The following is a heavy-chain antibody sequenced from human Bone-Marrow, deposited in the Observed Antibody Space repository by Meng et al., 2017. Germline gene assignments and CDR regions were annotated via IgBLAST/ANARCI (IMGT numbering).Heavy chain of an antibody. CDR2: IYYSGST. Sequence: SETLSLTCTVSGGSISSSSYYWGWIRQPPGKGLEWIGSIYYSGSTYYNPSLKSRVTISVDTSKNQFSLKLSSVTAADTAVYYCARDYGGSYYFGVPSNYYYYGMDVWGQGNTV. CDR3: ARDYGGSYYFGVPSNYYYYGMDV. V-gene: IGHV4-39*07. D-gene: IGHD1-26*01. J-gene: IGHJ6*02. CDR1: GGSISSSSYY.